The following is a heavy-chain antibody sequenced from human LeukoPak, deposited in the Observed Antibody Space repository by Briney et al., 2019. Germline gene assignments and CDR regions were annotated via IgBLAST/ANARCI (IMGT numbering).Heavy chain of an antibody. CDR2: ISYDGSNK. J-gene: IGHJ3*02. CDR1: GFTFSSYA. CDR3: ASSGYHLFGAFDI. V-gene: IGHV3-30*04. Sequence: GGSLRLSCAASGFTFSSYAMHWVRQAPGKGLEWVAVISYDGSNKYYADSVKGRFTISRDNSKNTLYLQMNSLRAEDTAVYYCASSGYHLFGAFDIWGQGTMVTVSS. D-gene: IGHD3-22*01.